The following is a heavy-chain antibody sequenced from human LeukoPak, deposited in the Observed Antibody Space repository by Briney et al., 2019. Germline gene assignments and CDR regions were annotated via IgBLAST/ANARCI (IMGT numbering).Heavy chain of an antibody. J-gene: IGHJ4*02. CDR2: ISVYNGNT. CDR1: GYTFANFG. Sequence: ASVKVSCKASGYTFANFGITGVRQAPGQGLEWMGWISVYNGNTNYAQNLQGRVTLTTDTSTSTAYMELRSLRSDDTALYYCARTCSSTSGDMVHWGQGTLVTVSS. CDR3: ARTCSSTSGDMVH. V-gene: IGHV1-18*01. D-gene: IGHD2-2*02.